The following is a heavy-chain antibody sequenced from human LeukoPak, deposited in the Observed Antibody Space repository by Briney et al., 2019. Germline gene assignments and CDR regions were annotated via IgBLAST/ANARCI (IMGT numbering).Heavy chain of an antibody. Sequence: GGSLRLSCAASGVTFSGYSMNWVRQAPGKGLEWVSYISSSSSTIYYADSVKGRFTISRDNAKNSLYLQMNSLRAEDTAVYYCARDRQGITMIVADGFDPWGQGTLVTVSS. J-gene: IGHJ5*02. CDR3: ARDRQGITMIVADGFDP. V-gene: IGHV3-48*01. CDR1: GVTFSGYS. D-gene: IGHD3-22*01. CDR2: ISSSSSTI.